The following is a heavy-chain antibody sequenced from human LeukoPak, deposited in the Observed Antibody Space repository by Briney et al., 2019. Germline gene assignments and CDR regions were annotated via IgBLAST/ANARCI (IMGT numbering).Heavy chain of an antibody. CDR1: GYTFTSYG. V-gene: IGHV1-18*01. CDR2: ISAYNGNT. J-gene: IGHJ4*02. CDR3: ARDAPTYYYDSSGYEMGLEY. D-gene: IGHD3-22*01. Sequence: GASVKVSCKASGYTFTSYGISWVRQAPGQGLEWMGWISAYNGNTNYAQKLQGRVTMTTDTSTSTAYMELRSLRSDDTAVYYCARDAPTYYYDSSGYEMGLEYWGQGTLVTVSS.